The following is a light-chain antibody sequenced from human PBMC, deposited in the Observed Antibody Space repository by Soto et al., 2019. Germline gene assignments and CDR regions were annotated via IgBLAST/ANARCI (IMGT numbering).Light chain of an antibody. Sequence: QSVLTQPASVSGSPGQSITISCTGTSSDIGSYNLVSWYQQHPGKAPKLIIYEVSNRPSGVSNRFFGSKSGNAASLTISGLQAEDEADYYCCAYGGTSTFVLFGGGTQLTVL. J-gene: IGLJ2*01. CDR1: SSDIGSYNL. CDR3: CAYGGTSTFVL. CDR2: EVS. V-gene: IGLV2-23*02.